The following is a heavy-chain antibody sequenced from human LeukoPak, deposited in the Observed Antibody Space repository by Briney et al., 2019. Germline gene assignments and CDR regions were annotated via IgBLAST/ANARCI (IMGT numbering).Heavy chain of an antibody. D-gene: IGHD6-19*01. CDR2: IDGSGNT. Sequence: SETLSLTCTVSGASISSYYWSWIRQPAGKGLEWIGRIDGSGNTNYNPSLKSRISVSVDTSKNQVSLKLSYVTAADTAVYYCARGGGSGWFDYWGQGTLVTVSS. CDR3: ARGGGSGWFDY. V-gene: IGHV4-4*07. J-gene: IGHJ4*02. CDR1: GASISSYY.